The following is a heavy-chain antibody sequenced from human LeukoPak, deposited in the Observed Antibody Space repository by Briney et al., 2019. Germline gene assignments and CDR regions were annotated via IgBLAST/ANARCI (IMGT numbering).Heavy chain of an antibody. V-gene: IGHV3-48*04. J-gene: IGHJ4*02. CDR3: ARVGALSSSWLLY. CDR2: ISRSATTI. Sequence: GGSLRLSCAASGFTFSSYGMSWVRQAPGKGLEWVSSISRSATTIYYADSVKGRFTISRDNAKNSLYLQMNSLRAEDTAVYFCARVGALSSSWLLYWGQGTLVTVSS. CDR1: GFTFSSYG. D-gene: IGHD6-13*01.